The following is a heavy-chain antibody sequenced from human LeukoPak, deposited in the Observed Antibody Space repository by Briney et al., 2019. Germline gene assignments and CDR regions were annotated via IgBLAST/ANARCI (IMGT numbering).Heavy chain of an antibody. CDR1: GYTFTGYY. Sequence: ASVKVSCKASGYTFTGYYMHWVRQAPGQGLEWMGRINPNSGGTNYAQKFQGRVTMSRDTSISTAYMELSRLRSDDTAVYYCAREGVDYGDYSYWGQGTLVTVSS. CDR3: AREGVDYGDYSY. J-gene: IGHJ4*02. D-gene: IGHD4-17*01. CDR2: INPNSGGT. V-gene: IGHV1-2*06.